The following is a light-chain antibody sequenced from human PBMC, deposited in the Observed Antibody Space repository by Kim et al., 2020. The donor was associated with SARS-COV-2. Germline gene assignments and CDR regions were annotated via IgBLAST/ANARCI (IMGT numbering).Light chain of an antibody. CDR1: SCNIGAGYD. J-gene: IGLJ6*01. Sequence: QSVLTQPPSVSGAPGQRVTISCTGNSCNIGAGYDVQWYQQLPGTAPKLLMFGNVNRPSGVPDRFSGSKSGTSASLAITGLQAEDEADYYCQSFDTSLSGSRVFGSGTKVTVL. CDR2: GNV. CDR3: QSFDTSLSGSRV. V-gene: IGLV1-40*01.